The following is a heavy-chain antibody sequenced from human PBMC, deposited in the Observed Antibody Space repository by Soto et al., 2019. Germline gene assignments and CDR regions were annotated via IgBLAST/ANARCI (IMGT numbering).Heavy chain of an antibody. D-gene: IGHD6-13*01. J-gene: IGHJ6*02. CDR3: AKDPHRAAACTADYYYGMDV. CDR1: GFTFSSYA. Sequence: GGSLRLSCAASGFTFSSYAMSWVRQAPGKGLEWVSAISGSGGSTYYADSVKGRFTISRDNSKNTLYLQMNSLRAEDMAVYYCAKDPHRAAACTADYYYGMDVWGQGTTVTVSS. CDR2: ISGSGGST. V-gene: IGHV3-23*01.